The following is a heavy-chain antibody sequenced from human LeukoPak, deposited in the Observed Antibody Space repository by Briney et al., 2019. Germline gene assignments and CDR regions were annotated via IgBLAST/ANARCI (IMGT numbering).Heavy chain of an antibody. V-gene: IGHV3-7*01. CDR2: IKQDGSEK. CDR3: VRDKIVGATQLDN. D-gene: IGHD1-26*01. J-gene: IGHJ4*02. Sequence: GGSLRLSCAASGFTFSTYWMSWVRQAPGKGLEWVANIKQDGSEKYYVDSVKGRFTISRDNGKSSLYLQMNSLRAEDTAVYYCVRDKIVGATQLDNWGQGTLVTVSS. CDR1: GFTFSTYW.